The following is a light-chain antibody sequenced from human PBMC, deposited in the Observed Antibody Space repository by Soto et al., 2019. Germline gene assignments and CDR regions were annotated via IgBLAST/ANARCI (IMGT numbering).Light chain of an antibody. CDR2: GAS. J-gene: IGKJ4*01. CDR1: QSVSSN. V-gene: IGKV3-15*01. Sequence: EIVMTQSPATLSVSPGERATLSCRASQSVSSNLAWYQQKPGQAPRLLIYGASTRATVIPARFSGSGSGTEFTLTFSSLQSEDFAFYYCQQYNNWPQTFGGGTKVDIK. CDR3: QQYNNWPQT.